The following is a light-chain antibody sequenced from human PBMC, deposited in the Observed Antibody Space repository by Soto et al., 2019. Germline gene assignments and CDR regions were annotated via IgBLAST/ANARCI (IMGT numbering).Light chain of an antibody. Sequence: DIVLTQSPGTLSLSPGDRATLSCTASHSVDSTFVAWYQQKPGQAPSLLIYAASSRATGIPDRFSGSGSGTDFTLTISRLEPEDYAVYYCQVYGSSPTWAFGQGTKVEIK. CDR3: QVYGSSPTWA. J-gene: IGKJ1*01. CDR2: AAS. CDR1: HSVDSTF. V-gene: IGKV3-20*01.